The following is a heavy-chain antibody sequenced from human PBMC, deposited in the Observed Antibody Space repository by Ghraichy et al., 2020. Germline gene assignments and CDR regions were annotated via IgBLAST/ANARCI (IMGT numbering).Heavy chain of an antibody. CDR1: GGSISSGGYY. D-gene: IGHD3-9*01. J-gene: IGHJ4*02. V-gene: IGHV4-31*03. CDR2: IYYSGST. CDR3: ARQRGGYYDILTGYYIFDY. Sequence: SETLSLTCTVSGGSISSGGYYWSWIRQHPGKGLEWIGYIYYSGSTYYNPSLKSRVTISVDTSKNQFSLKLSSVTAADTAVYYCARQRGGYYDILTGYYIFDYWGQGTLVTVSS.